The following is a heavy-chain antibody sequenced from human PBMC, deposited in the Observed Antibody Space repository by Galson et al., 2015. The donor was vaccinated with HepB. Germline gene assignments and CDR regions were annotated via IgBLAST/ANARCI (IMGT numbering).Heavy chain of an antibody. V-gene: IGHV3-21*01. Sequence: SCKASGFTFSSYSMNWVRQAPGKGLEWVSSISSSSSYIYYADSVKGRFTISRDNAKNSLYLQMNSLRAEDTAVYYCARDLIEDWLLPPHTDWGQGTLVTVSS. J-gene: IGHJ4*02. CDR3: ARDLIEDWLLPPHTD. CDR1: GFTFSSYS. CDR2: ISSSSSYI. D-gene: IGHD3/OR15-3a*01.